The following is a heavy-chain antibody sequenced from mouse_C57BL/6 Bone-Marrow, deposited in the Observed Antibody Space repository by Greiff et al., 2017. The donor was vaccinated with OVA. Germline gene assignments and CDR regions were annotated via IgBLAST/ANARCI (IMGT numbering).Heavy chain of an antibody. J-gene: IGHJ2*01. CDR2: INPGSGGT. CDR3: AREGLITTVDY. V-gene: IGHV1-54*01. D-gene: IGHD1-1*01. Sequence: QVQLQQYGAELVRPGTSVKVSCKASGYAFTNYLIEWVKQRPGQGLEWIGVINPGSGGTNYNEKFKGKATLTADKSSSTAYMQLSSLTSEDSAVYFCAREGLITTVDYWGQGTTLTVSS. CDR1: GYAFTNYL.